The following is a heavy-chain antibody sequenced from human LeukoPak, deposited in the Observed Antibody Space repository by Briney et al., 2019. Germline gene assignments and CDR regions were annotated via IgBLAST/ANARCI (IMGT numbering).Heavy chain of an antibody. CDR1: GFTFSSYD. V-gene: IGHV3-13*01. J-gene: IGHJ6*03. Sequence: PGGSLRLSCAASGFTFSSYDMHWVRQATGKGLEWVSAIGTAGDTYYPGSVKGRFTISRENAKNSLYLQMNSLRAGDTAVYYCARGNSGYDHPPSPYYYYMDVWGKGTTVTISS. CDR3: ARGNSGYDHPPSPYYYYMDV. D-gene: IGHD5-12*01. CDR2: IGTAGDT.